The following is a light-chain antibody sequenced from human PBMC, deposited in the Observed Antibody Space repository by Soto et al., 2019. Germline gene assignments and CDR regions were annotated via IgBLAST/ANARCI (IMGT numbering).Light chain of an antibody. J-gene: IGKJ2*01. CDR1: QSVSSSY. CDR2: GAS. Sequence: EIVLTQSPGTLSLSPGERATLSCRASQSVSSSYLAWYQQKPGQAPRLLIYGASSRATGIPDRFSGSGSGTDGTLTISRLEPEDFAVYYCQQYGSSPPYTFGQGTKLESK. CDR3: QQYGSSPPYT. V-gene: IGKV3-20*01.